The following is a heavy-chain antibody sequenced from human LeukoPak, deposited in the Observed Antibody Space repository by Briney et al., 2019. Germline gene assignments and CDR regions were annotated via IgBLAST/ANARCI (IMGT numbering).Heavy chain of an antibody. CDR1: GGSFSNYY. Sequence: SETLSLTCRVSGGSFSNYYWAWIRQPPGKGLEWTGYIYYSGSTNYNPSLKSRVTISVDTSKNQFSLKLSSVTAADTAVYYCATGGDSSSYARFDYWGQGTLVTVSS. V-gene: IGHV4-59*01. CDR3: ATGGDSSSYARFDY. CDR2: IYYSGST. J-gene: IGHJ4*02. D-gene: IGHD6-6*01.